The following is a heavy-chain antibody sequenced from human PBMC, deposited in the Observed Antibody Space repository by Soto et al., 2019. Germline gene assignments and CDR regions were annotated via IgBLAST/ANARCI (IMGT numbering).Heavy chain of an antibody. V-gene: IGHV1-58*01. D-gene: IGHD3-3*01. CDR1: GFMFTSSA. Sequence: GASVKVSCKTSGFMFTSSAVQWVRQARGQRLGWMGWLVVGSGNTHYAQHFQERVTLTRDMSTGTAYMELSSLRSEDTAVYYCAEGPVLRFVRWLPDSFDYWGQGTLVTVSS. CDR3: AEGPVLRFVRWLPDSFDY. CDR2: LVVGSGNT. J-gene: IGHJ4*02.